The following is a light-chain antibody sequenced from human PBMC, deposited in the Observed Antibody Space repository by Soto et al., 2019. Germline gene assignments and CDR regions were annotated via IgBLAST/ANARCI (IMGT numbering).Light chain of an antibody. V-gene: IGLV2-14*01. CDR1: SSDVGGYNY. CDR2: EVR. CDR3: SSYTSSRTLV. Sequence: QSALTQPASVSGSPGHSITISCTGTSSDVGGYNYVSWYQQHPGKAPKLLIFEVRNRRLGVSNRFSGSKSGNTAALTISGLQAEDEADYYCSSYTSSRTLVFGAGTKVTVL. J-gene: IGLJ1*01.